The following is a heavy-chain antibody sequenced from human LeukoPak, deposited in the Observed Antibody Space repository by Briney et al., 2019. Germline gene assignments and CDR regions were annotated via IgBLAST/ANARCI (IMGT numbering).Heavy chain of an antibody. CDR2: ISSSGSTI. V-gene: IGHV3-48*03. D-gene: IGHD2-15*01. CDR1: GFTFSSYE. J-gene: IGHJ6*03. CDR3: ARVGVVVAATHYYYYYMDV. Sequence: GGSLRLSCAASGFTFSSYEMNWVRQAPGKGLEWVSYISSSGSTIYYADSVKGRFTISRDNAKNSLYLQMNSLRAEDTAVYYCARVGVVVAATHYYYYYMDVWGKGTTVTVSS.